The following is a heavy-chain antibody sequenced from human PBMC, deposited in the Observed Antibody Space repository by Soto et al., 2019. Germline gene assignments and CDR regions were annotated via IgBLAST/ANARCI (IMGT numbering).Heavy chain of an antibody. V-gene: IGHV4-34*01. D-gene: IGHD2-2*01. Sequence: SETLSLTCGVYVGPLSGYYWNWIRQSPGKGLERIGQINNSGSTYCHPSLRSRVTISADTSQNRFSLKLSSVTTADTTVYFCARSFCTDTSCSTFDSWGLGTPVTVSS. CDR3: ARSFCTDTSCSTFDS. J-gene: IGHJ4*01. CDR2: INNSGST. CDR1: VGPLSGYY.